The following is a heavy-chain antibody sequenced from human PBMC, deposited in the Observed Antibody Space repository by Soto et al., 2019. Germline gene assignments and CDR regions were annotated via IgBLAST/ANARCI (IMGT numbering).Heavy chain of an antibody. D-gene: IGHD4-4*01. V-gene: IGHV1-2*02. Sequence: ASVKVSCKASGYTFTGYYMHGVRQAPGQGLEWMGWINPNSGGTNYAQKFQGRVTMTRDTSISAAYMELSRLRSDDTAVYYCARDVAWIEMTTIYYYYGMDVWGQGTTVTVS. CDR3: ARDVAWIEMTTIYYYYGMDV. J-gene: IGHJ6*02. CDR2: INPNSGGT. CDR1: GYTFTGYY.